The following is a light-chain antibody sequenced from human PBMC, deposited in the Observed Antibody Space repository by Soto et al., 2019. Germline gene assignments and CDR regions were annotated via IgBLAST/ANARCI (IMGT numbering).Light chain of an antibody. Sequence: DIQMTQSPSSVSASVGDRVTISCRASQDISNWLAWYQQKPGEAPKFLIYAASNLQSGVPSKFSVSGSGTDFTLTISSLQPEDFAVYYCHQARRFPITFGQGTRLEIK. J-gene: IGKJ5*01. V-gene: IGKV1-12*01. CDR2: AAS. CDR1: QDISNW. CDR3: HQARRFPIT.